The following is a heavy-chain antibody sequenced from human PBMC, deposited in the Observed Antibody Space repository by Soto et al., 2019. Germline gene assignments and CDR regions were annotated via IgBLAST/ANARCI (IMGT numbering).Heavy chain of an antibody. CDR1: GYTFTSYA. D-gene: IGHD1-20*01. CDR2: INAGNGNT. J-gene: IGHJ4*02. Sequence: QVQRVQSGAEEKKPGASVKVSCKASGYTFTSYAMHWVRQAPGQRLEWMGWINAGNGNTKYSQKFQGRVTITRDTSASTAYMELSSLRSEYTAVYYCARGITLPTPLDYWGQGTLVTVSS. V-gene: IGHV1-3*05. CDR3: ARGITLPTPLDY.